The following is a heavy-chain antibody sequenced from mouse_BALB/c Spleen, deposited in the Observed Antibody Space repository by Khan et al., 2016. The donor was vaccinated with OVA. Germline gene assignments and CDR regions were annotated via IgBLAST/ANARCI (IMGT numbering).Heavy chain of an antibody. J-gene: IGHJ2*01. CDR2: INPSIGDP. D-gene: IGHD1-1*02. V-gene: IGHV1-4*01. CDR3: ARRGLRWDFDY. Sequence: QVQLKQSGAELATPGASVKMSCKASGYTFITYWILWVTQRPGQGLEWIGYINPSIGDPETNQHFKDTAPLTADKSSSTSYMQLSSLTSEDSAVYYCARRGLRWDFDYWGQGTTLTGSS. CDR1: GYTFITYW.